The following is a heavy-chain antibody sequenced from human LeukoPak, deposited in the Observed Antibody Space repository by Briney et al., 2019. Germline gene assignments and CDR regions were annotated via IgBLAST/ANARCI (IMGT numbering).Heavy chain of an antibody. J-gene: IGHJ4*02. Sequence: PGGSLRLSCAASGFTFSSYAMHWVRQAPGKGLEWVALISYDGSNKYYADSVKGRITISRDNSKNTLYLQMNSLRAEDTAVYYCAKVGDNWDFDYWGQGTLVIVSS. CDR1: GFTFSSYA. CDR3: AKVGDNWDFDY. V-gene: IGHV3-30*18. CDR2: ISYDGSNK. D-gene: IGHD1-1*01.